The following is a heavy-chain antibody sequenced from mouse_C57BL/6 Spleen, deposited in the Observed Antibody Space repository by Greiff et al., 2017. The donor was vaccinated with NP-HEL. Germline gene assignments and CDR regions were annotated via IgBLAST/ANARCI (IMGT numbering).Heavy chain of an antibody. CDR2: IYPGDGDT. J-gene: IGHJ4*01. Sequence: VKLQESGPELVKPGASVKISCKASGYAFSSSWMNWVKQRPGKGLEWIGRIYPGDGDTNYNGKFKGKATLTADKSSSTAYMQLSSLTSEDSAVYFCASVRLYAMDYWGQGTSVTVSS. V-gene: IGHV1-82*01. CDR1: GYAFSSSW. CDR3: ASVRLYAMDY. D-gene: IGHD2-14*01.